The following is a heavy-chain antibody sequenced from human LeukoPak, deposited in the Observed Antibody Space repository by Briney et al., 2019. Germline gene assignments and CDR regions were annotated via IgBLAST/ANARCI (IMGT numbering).Heavy chain of an antibody. CDR3: ARVDYDFWSGYHFDY. CDR1: GFTFSSYA. V-gene: IGHV4-39*07. Sequence: PGGSLRLSCAASGFTFSSYAMSWIRQPPGKGLEWIGSIYYSGNTYYNPSLKSRVTISVDTSKNQFSLKLSSVTAADTAVYYCARVDYDFWSGYHFDYWGQGTLVTVSS. J-gene: IGHJ4*02. D-gene: IGHD3-3*01. CDR2: IYYSGNT.